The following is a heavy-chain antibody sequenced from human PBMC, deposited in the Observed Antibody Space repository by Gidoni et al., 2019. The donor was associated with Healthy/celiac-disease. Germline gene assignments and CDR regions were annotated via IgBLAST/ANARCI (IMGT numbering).Heavy chain of an antibody. V-gene: IGHV3-11*01. CDR2: ISSSGSTI. CDR1: GFTFSDYY. J-gene: IGHJ4*02. CDR3: ATDHYGSGSYYNEFEF. Sequence: QVQLVESGVGLVKPGGSLRLACAASGFTFSDYYMSWIRQAPGKGLEWVSYISSSGSTIYYADSVKGRFTISRDNAKNSLYLQMNSLRAEDTAVYYCATDHYGSGSYYNEFEFWGQGTLVTVSS. D-gene: IGHD3-10*01.